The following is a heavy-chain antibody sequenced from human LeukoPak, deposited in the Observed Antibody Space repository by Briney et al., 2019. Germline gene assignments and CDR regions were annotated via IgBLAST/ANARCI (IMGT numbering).Heavy chain of an antibody. CDR1: GFTFSSYE. J-gene: IGHJ6*04. V-gene: IGHV3-48*03. CDR2: ISSSGSTI. Sequence: GGSLRVSCAASGFTFSSYEMNWVRQAPGKGLEWVSYISSSGSTIYYADSVKGRFTISRDNAKNSLYLQMNSLRAEDTAVYYCAELGITMIGGVWGKGTTVTVSS. CDR3: AELGITMIGGV. D-gene: IGHD3-10*02.